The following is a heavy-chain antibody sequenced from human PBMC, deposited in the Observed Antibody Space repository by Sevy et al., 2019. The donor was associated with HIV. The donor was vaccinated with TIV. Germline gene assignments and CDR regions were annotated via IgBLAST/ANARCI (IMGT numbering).Heavy chain of an antibody. D-gene: IGHD3-10*01. V-gene: IGHV4-39*01. Sequence: SETLSLTCVVSGGSISNSSFYWGWIRQPPGKGLEWLGSISYSGSTYYNPSLKSRVTLSVDTSKNQFSLKLSSVTAADTALYYCARITSRGWGVYDVWGQGTMVTVSS. CDR2: ISYSGST. CDR3: ARITSRGWGVYDV. CDR1: GGSISNSSFY. J-gene: IGHJ3*01.